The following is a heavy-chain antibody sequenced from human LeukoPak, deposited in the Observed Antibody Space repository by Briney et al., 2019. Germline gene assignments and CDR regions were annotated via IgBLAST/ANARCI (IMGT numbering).Heavy chain of an antibody. CDR1: GFTFSSYA. D-gene: IGHD3-10*01. Sequence: PGGALRLSCAASGFTFSSYAMSWVRQAPGKGLEGVSGIYSGGSTYYPDSLKGRFTIPRDNSNKKPDLPINNLRADDGPVYYCARVSGDYWGQGTLVTVSS. J-gene: IGHJ4*02. CDR2: IYSGGST. V-gene: IGHV3-66*01. CDR3: ARVSGDY.